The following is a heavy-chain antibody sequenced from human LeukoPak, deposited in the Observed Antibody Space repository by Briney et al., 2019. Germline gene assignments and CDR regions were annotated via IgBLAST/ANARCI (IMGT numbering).Heavy chain of an antibody. Sequence: GGSLRLSCAASGFTFSRHWMHWVRQAPGRGLVWVSSINGDGNTIIYADSVKGRFTLSRDNAKNTLYLQMNSLRAEDTAVYSCVREGGGYDLKRFDPWGQGTLVTVSS. J-gene: IGHJ5*02. D-gene: IGHD5-12*01. V-gene: IGHV3-74*01. CDR3: VREGGGYDLKRFDP. CDR1: GFTFSRHW. CDR2: INGDGNTI.